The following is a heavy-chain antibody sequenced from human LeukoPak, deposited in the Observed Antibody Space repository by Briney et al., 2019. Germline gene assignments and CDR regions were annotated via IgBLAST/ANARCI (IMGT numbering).Heavy chain of an antibody. V-gene: IGHV3-53*01. CDR2: TYSGGST. CDR3: ARSMLRGVPLDV. D-gene: IGHD3-10*01. CDR1: GFTVSSNY. Sequence: PGGSLRLSCAASGFTVSSNYMSWVRQAPGKGLEWASVTYSGGSTNYADSVKGRLTVSRDTSKNTLYLQMNSLRAEDTAVYYCARSMLRGVPLDVWGQGTTVTVTS. J-gene: IGHJ6*02.